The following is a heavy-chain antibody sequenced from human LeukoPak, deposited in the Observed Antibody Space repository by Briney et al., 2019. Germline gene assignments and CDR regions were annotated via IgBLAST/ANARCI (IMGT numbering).Heavy chain of an antibody. J-gene: IGHJ4*02. D-gene: IGHD6-19*01. CDR1: GGSISSYY. CDR2: IYTSGST. V-gene: IGHV4-4*07. Sequence: SETLSLTCTVSGGSISSYYWSWIRQPAGKGLEWIGRIYTSGSTNYNPSLKSRVTMSVDTSKNQFSLKLSSVTAADTAVHYCVREAVAGTYFDYWGQGTLVTVSS. CDR3: VREAVAGTYFDY.